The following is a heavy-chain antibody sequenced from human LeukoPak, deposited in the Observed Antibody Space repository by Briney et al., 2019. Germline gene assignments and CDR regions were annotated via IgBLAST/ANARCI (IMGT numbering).Heavy chain of an antibody. D-gene: IGHD2-15*01. CDR1: GFTFDDYA. J-gene: IGHJ4*02. Sequence: GGSLRLSCAASGFTFDDYAMHWVRQAPGKGLEWVSGISWNSGSIGYADSVKGRFTISRDNAKNSLYLQMNSLRAEDTAVYYCAKGGIVVVVAANPPAYWGQGTLVTVSS. V-gene: IGHV3-9*01. CDR3: AKGGIVVVVAANPPAY. CDR2: ISWNSGSI.